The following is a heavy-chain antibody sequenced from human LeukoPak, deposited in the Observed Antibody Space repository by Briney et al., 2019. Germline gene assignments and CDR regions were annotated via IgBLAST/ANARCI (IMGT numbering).Heavy chain of an antibody. CDR1: VGSTSGGGYS. CDR3: ARVKIVVVPAAKYWYFDL. CDR2: IYHSGST. Sequence: SETLSLTCAVSVGSTSGGGYSWSWIRQPPGKGLEWIGYIYHSGSTYYNPSLKSRVTISVDRSKNQFSLKLSSVTAADTAVYYCARVKIVVVPAAKYWYFDLWGRGTLVTVSS. J-gene: IGHJ2*01. V-gene: IGHV4-30-2*01. D-gene: IGHD2-2*01.